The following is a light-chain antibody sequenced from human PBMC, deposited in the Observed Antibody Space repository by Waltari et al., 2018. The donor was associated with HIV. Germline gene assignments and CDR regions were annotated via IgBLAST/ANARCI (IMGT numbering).Light chain of an antibody. Sequence: QSALTQPASVSGSPGQSITISCTGTSSDVGSYNHVSWYQQHPGKAPKLMTYEDNKRPEGVADRFSGSKSGTTASLTISGFQSEDEADYYCCSYAGSTTWVFGGGTKLTVL. V-gene: IGLV2-23*01. CDR2: EDN. CDR1: SSDVGSYNH. CDR3: CSYAGSTTWV. J-gene: IGLJ3*02.